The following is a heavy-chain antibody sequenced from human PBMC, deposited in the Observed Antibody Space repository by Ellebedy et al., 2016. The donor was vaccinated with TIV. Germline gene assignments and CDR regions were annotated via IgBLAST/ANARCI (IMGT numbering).Heavy chain of an antibody. V-gene: IGHV1-69*13. CDR3: ARDLPPDYGGNSKGFDY. J-gene: IGHJ4*02. CDR1: GGTFSSYA. D-gene: IGHD4-23*01. Sequence: SVKVSCXASGGTFSSYAISWVRQAHGQGLEWMGGIIPIFGTANYAQKFQGRVTITADESTSTAYMELSSLRSEDTAVYYCARDLPPDYGGNSKGFDYWGQGTLVTVSS. CDR2: IIPIFGTA.